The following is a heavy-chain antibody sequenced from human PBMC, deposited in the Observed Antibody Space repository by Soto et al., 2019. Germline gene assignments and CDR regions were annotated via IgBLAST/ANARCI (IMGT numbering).Heavy chain of an antibody. CDR1: GYTFTSYY. V-gene: IGHV1-46*01. J-gene: IGHJ5*02. CDR2: IDPSCGST. D-gene: IGHD6-13*01. Sequence: ASVKVSCKASGYTFTSYYMHWVRQAPGQGREWMGIIDPSCGSTSYAQKFRGRVTITRDTSTSTVYMELRSLRSEATAVYYCARGLGSAAGTCRFDPWGQGTLVTVSS. CDR3: ARGLGSAAGTCRFDP.